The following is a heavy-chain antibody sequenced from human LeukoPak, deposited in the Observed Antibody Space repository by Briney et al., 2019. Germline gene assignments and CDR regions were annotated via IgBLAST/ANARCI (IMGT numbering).Heavy chain of an antibody. Sequence: ASVKVSCKASGGTFSSYAISWVRQAPGQGLEWMGGIIPIFGTANYAQKFQGRVTITTDESTSTAYMELSSLRSEDTAVYYCARKKYYGSGKGYYYYHMDVWGKGTTVTVSS. D-gene: IGHD3-10*01. CDR2: IIPIFGTA. CDR3: ARKKYYGSGKGYYYYHMDV. J-gene: IGHJ6*03. V-gene: IGHV1-69*05. CDR1: GGTFSSYA.